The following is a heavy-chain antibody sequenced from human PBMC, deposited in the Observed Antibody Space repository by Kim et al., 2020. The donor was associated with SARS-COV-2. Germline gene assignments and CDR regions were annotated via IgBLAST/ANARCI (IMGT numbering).Heavy chain of an antibody. Sequence: GGSLRLSCAASGFTFSDYYMSWIRQAPGKGLEWVSYISSSSSYTNYADSVKGRFIISRDNAKNSLYLQMNSLRAEDTAVYYCARVPTYCGGDCYGLGFDYWGQGTLVTVSS. CDR1: GFTFSDYY. CDR3: ARVPTYCGGDCYGLGFDY. V-gene: IGHV3-11*05. J-gene: IGHJ4*02. D-gene: IGHD2-21*02. CDR2: ISSSSSYT.